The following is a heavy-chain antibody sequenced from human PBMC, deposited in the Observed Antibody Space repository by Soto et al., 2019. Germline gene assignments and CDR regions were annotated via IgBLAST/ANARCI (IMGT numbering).Heavy chain of an antibody. J-gene: IGHJ4*02. V-gene: IGHV1-3*01. CDR1: GYTFTSYD. CDR3: ARSIVVVTALDY. Sequence: GASVKVSCKASGYTFTSYDMRWVRQAPGQRLEWMGWINAGDGNTKYSQKFQGRVTITRDTSASTAYMELSSLRSEDTAVYYCARSIVVVTALDYWGQGTLVTVSS. CDR2: INAGDGNT. D-gene: IGHD2-21*02.